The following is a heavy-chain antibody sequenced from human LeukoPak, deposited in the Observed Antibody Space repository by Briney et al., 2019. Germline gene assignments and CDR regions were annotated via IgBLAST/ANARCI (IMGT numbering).Heavy chain of an antibody. Sequence: GASVKVSCKASGGTFSSYAISWVRQAPGQGLEWMGGIIPIFGTANYAQKFQGRVTITADESTSTAYMELSSLRSEDTAVYYCARDRWYYGSGINHYYFDYWGQGTLVTVSS. V-gene: IGHV1-69*13. CDR2: IIPIFGTA. D-gene: IGHD3-10*01. CDR1: GGTFSSYA. J-gene: IGHJ4*02. CDR3: ARDRWYYGSGINHYYFDY.